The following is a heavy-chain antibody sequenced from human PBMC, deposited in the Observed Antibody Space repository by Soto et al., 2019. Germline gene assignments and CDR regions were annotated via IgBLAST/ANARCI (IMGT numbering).Heavy chain of an antibody. CDR3: ARDDTTGLFHF. D-gene: IGHD4-17*01. Sequence: QVQLQESGPGLVRPAETLSLTCSVSTGSMRTYYWTWIRQSPGKGLEWIGQISHTGRTKYNPSLESRVTISVDTSRKQFSLKLTSVTAADTALYYCARDDTTGLFHFWGQGTLVTVSS. J-gene: IGHJ4*02. CDR2: ISHTGRT. V-gene: IGHV4-59*01. CDR1: TGSMRTYY.